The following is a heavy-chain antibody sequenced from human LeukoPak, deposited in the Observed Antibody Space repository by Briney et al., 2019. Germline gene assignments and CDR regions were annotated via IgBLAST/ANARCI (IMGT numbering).Heavy chain of an antibody. Sequence: PSETLSLTCTVSGGSISSYYWSWIRQPPGKGLEWIGYIYYIGITNYNPSLKSRVTISVDTSKNQFSLKVSSVTAADTAVYYCASGVGFGGTTRFDYWGQGTVVTVSS. D-gene: IGHD1-7*01. CDR1: GGSISSYY. CDR3: ASGVGFGGTTRFDY. V-gene: IGHV4-59*01. CDR2: IYYIGIT. J-gene: IGHJ4*02.